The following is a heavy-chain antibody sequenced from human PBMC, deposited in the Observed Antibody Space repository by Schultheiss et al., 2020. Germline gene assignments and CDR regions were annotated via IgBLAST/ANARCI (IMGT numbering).Heavy chain of an antibody. CDR1: GGTFSGYA. Sequence: SVKVSCKASGGTFSGYAITWVRQAPGQGLEWMGGLIPIFGTANYAQKFQGRVTITADESTSTAYMELSSLRSEDTAVYYCARGSRIAAAGRRDFDYWGQGTLVTVSS. V-gene: IGHV1-69*13. CDR3: ARGSRIAAAGRRDFDY. CDR2: LIPIFGTA. J-gene: IGHJ4*02. D-gene: IGHD6-13*01.